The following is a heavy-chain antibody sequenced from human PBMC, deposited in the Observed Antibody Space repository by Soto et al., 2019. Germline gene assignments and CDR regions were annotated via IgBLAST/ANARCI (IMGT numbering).Heavy chain of an antibody. CDR1: GGSISSSSYY. D-gene: IGHD2-2*01. CDR2: IYYSGST. V-gene: IGHV4-39*01. Sequence: SETLSLTCTVSGGSISSSSYYWGWIRQPPGKGLEWIGSIYYSGSTYYNPSLKSRVTISVDTSKNQFSLKLSSVTAADTAVYYCASERKYQLLCFDYWGQGTLVTVS. J-gene: IGHJ4*02. CDR3: ASERKYQLLCFDY.